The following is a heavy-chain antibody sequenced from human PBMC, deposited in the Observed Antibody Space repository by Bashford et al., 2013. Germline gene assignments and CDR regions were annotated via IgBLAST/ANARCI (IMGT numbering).Heavy chain of an antibody. J-gene: IGHJ4*02. Sequence: GSLRLSCAASGFTFSSYGMHWVRQAPGKGLEWVAVIWYDGSNKYYADSVKGRFTISRDNSKNTMYLQMNSLRAEDTAVYYCVRAQREYSGLTFDYWGQGTLVTVSS. CDR2: IWYDGSNK. CDR3: VRAQREYSGLTFDY. D-gene: IGHD5-12*01. CDR1: GFTFSSYG. V-gene: IGHV3-33*01.